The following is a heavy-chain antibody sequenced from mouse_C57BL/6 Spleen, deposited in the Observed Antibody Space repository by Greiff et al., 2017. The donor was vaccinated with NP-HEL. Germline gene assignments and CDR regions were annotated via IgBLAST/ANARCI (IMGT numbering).Heavy chain of an antibody. CDR3: VRQGGGFDV. J-gene: IGHJ1*03. CDR1: GFSFNTYA. V-gene: IGHV10-1*01. Sequence: EVQRVESGGGLVQPKGSLKLSCAASGFSFNTYAMNWVRQAPGKGLEWVARIRSKSNNYATYYADSVKDRFTISRDDSESMLYLQMNNLKTEDTAMYYCVRQGGGFDVWGTGTTVTVSS. CDR2: IRSKSNNYAT.